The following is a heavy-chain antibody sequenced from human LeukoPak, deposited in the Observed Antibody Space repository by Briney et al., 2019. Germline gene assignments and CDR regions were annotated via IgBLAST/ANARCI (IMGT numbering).Heavy chain of an antibody. D-gene: IGHD2-15*01. V-gene: IGHV3-7*01. J-gene: IGHJ4*02. CDR1: GFTFSSYG. CDR3: ARDHCSGGSCSDY. CDR2: IKRDGSEK. Sequence: GGSLRLSCAASGFTFSSYGMSWVRQAPGKGLEWVANIKRDGSEKYYVDSVKGRFTFSRDNAKNSLYLQMTTLRAEDTAGYYGARDHCSGGSCSDYWGQGTLVTVSS.